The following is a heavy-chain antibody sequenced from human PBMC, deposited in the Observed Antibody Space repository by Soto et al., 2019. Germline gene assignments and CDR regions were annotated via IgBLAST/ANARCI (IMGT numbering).Heavy chain of an antibody. CDR2: ISWNSGSI. CDR1: GFTFDDYA. Sequence: EVQLVESGGGLVQPGRSLRLSCAASGFTFDDYAMHWVRQAPGKGLEWVSGISWNSGSIGYADSVKGRFTISRDNAKNSLYLQMNRLRAEDTALYYCAKGEEVVAAPVDYWGQGTLVTVSS. J-gene: IGHJ4*02. D-gene: IGHD2-15*01. V-gene: IGHV3-9*01. CDR3: AKGEEVVAAPVDY.